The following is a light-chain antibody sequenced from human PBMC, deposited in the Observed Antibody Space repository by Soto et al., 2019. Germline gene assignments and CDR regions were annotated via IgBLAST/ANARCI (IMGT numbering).Light chain of an antibody. J-gene: IGLJ2*01. CDR2: DVS. V-gene: IGLV2-14*01. CDR3: SSYTSSSTL. CDR1: SSDVGGYNY. Sequence: QSVLTQPASVSGSPGQSITISCTGTSSDVGGYNYVSWYQQHPGKAPKLMIYDVSNRPSGVSNSFSGSKSGNTASLTISGLQAEDEADYSCSSYTSSSTLFGGGTKVTVL.